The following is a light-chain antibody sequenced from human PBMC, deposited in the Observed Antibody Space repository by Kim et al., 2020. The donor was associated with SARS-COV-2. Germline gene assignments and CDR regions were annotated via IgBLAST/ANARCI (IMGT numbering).Light chain of an antibody. Sequence: SASVGDRVTITCRASQSITSHLNWYQHKPGKAPKLLISAASGLQSGVPSRFSGSGSGTDFTLTISSLQPEDFASYYCQQSYLAPYTFGQGTKLEI. V-gene: IGKV1-39*01. J-gene: IGKJ2*01. CDR1: QSITSH. CDR3: QQSYLAPYT. CDR2: AAS.